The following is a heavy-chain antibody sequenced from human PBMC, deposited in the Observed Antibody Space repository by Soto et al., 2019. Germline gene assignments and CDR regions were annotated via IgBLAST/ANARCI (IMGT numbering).Heavy chain of an antibody. Sequence: EVQLLESGGGFVQPGESLRLSCAASGFTFSLSAMSWVRQAPGRGLDWVSALSGGGSTTDYADSVKGRFTISRDKSKNKVHLQMNSLRAEDTAVYYCAKGPEYDILTGCDYWGQGALVTVSS. CDR1: GFTFSLSA. V-gene: IGHV3-23*01. CDR3: AKGPEYDILTGCDY. J-gene: IGHJ4*02. D-gene: IGHD3-9*01. CDR2: LSGGGSTT.